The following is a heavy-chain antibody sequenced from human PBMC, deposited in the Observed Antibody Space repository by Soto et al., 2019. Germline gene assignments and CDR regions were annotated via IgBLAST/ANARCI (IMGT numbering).Heavy chain of an antibody. CDR1: GGSISSSSYY. D-gene: IGHD5-12*01. CDR2: IYYSGSP. CDR3: VRRRDGFYYFDY. V-gene: IGHV4-39*01. J-gene: IGHJ4*02. Sequence: QLQLQESGPGLVKPSETLSLTCTVSGGSISSSSYYWGWIRQPPGKGLEWIGNIYYSGSPYYNPSLKSRVTTPVDTSKNQFSLKLSSVTAADTAVYYCVRRRDGFYYFDYWGQGTLVTVSS.